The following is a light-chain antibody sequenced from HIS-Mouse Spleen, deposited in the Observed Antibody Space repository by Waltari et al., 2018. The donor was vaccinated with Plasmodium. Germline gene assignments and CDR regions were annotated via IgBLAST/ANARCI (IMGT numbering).Light chain of an antibody. J-gene: IGLJ3*02. CDR3: CSYAGSYTWV. CDR2: DAS. CDR1: SSYVGGYNY. V-gene: IGLV2-11*01. Sequence: QSALTQPRSVSGSPGQSVTISCTGTSSYVGGYNYVSWYQQHPGKAPKLMIYDASKRPSGVPDRFSGSKSGNTASLTISGLQAEDEADYYCCSYAGSYTWVFGGGTKLTVL.